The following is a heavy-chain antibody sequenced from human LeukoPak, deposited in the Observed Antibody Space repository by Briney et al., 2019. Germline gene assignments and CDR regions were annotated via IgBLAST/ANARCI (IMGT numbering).Heavy chain of an antibody. D-gene: IGHD3-22*01. J-gene: IGHJ6*02. Sequence: GGSLRLSCAASGFTLSSYAMSWVRQAPGKGLEWVSAISGSGGSTYYADSVKGRFTISRDNSKNTLYLQMNSLRAEDTAVYYCAKPPYYYDSSGYPPYYYGMDVWGQGTTVTVSS. CDR2: ISGSGGST. CDR3: AKPPYYYDSSGYPPYYYGMDV. CDR1: GFTLSSYA. V-gene: IGHV3-23*01.